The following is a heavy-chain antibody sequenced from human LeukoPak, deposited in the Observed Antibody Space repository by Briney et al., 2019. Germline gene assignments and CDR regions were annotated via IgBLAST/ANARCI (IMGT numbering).Heavy chain of an antibody. Sequence: GGSLRLSCSASGFPFSSYAMHWVRQAPGKGLEYVSAISDSGGSTYYADSVKGRFTISRDNSKNTLYLQMSSLRAEDTAVYFCVRGYSFGPYVTDVLGQGTAVTVSS. CDR1: GFPFSSYA. D-gene: IGHD2-15*01. CDR3: VRGYSFGPYVTDV. CDR2: ISDSGGST. V-gene: IGHV3-64D*09. J-gene: IGHJ6*02.